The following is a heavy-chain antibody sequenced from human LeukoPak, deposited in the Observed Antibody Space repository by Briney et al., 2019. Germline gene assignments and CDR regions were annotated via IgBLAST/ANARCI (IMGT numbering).Heavy chain of an antibody. Sequence: SETLSLTCTVSGGSIRSYYWSWIRQPPGKGLEWIGYIYYSGSTNYNPSLKSRVTISVDTSKNQFSLKLSSVTAADTAVYYCARKGPGNFDPWGQGTLVTVSS. V-gene: IGHV4-59*01. CDR3: ARKGPGNFDP. CDR2: IYYSGST. CDR1: GGSIRSYY. D-gene: IGHD1-14*01. J-gene: IGHJ5*02.